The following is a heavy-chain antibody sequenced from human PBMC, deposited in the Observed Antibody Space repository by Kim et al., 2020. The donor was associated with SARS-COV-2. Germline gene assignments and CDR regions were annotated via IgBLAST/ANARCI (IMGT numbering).Heavy chain of an antibody. J-gene: IGHJ3*02. CDR1: GGTFSSYA. CDR2: IIPIFGTA. V-gene: IGHV1-69*13. CDR3: ARVYPSNYYDSSGYRLAAFDI. Sequence: SVKVSCKASGGTFSSYAISWVRQAPGQGLEWMGGIIPIFGTANYAQKFQGRVTITADESTSTAYMELSSLRSEDTAVYYCARVYPSNYYDSSGYRLAAFDIWGQGTMVTVSS. D-gene: IGHD3-22*01.